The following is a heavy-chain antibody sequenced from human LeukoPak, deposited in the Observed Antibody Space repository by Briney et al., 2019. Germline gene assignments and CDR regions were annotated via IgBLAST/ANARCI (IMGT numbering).Heavy chain of an antibody. CDR1: GGPISSYY. CDR2: VYYSGGS. J-gene: IGHJ4*02. CDR3: ARGPGGRYSGYDWDY. D-gene: IGHD5-12*01. Sequence: PSETLSLTCTVSGGPISSYYWSWIRQPPGKGLEWVGYVYYSGGSKYSPSLNSRVTMSVDTSKNQFSLKLTSVIAADTAVYYCARGPGGRYSGYDWDYWGQGALVTVSS. V-gene: IGHV4-59*01.